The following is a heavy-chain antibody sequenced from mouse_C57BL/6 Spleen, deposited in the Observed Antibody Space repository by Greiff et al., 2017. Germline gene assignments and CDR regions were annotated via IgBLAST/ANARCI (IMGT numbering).Heavy chain of an antibody. CDR2: INPNYGNT. V-gene: IGHV1-39*01. CDR1: GYSFTDFN. J-gene: IGHJ2*01. Sequence: EVQLQQSGPELVKPGASVKISCKASGYSFTDFNMNWVKQSNGKRLEWIGEINPNYGNTSYNQKFKGKATLTVAQSSSTAYMQLNSLTSEDSAVCYGARGERSSYNYVDCWGQGTTLTVAS. CDR3: ARGERSSYNYVDC. D-gene: IGHD1-1*01.